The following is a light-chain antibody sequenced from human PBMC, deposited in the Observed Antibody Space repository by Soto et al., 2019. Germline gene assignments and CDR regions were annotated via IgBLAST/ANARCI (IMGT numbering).Light chain of an antibody. J-gene: IGKJ2*01. V-gene: IGKV1-6*02. Sequence: QSPSSLSASVGDRVTITCRASQGIRNDLGWYQQRPGKAPKLLIYPASKLRSGVPSRFSGSGSATDFTLTITSLQPEDFATYYCVQDFNYPPTFGQGTKVDIK. CDR3: VQDFNYPPT. CDR1: QGIRND. CDR2: PAS.